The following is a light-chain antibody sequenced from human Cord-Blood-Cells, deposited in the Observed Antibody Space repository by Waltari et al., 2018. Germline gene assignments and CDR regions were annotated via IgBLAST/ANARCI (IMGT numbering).Light chain of an antibody. CDR2: AAS. CDR3: QQSYSTPWT. V-gene: IGKV1-39*01. Sequence: DIQLTQSPSSLSAAVGDRVTIPCRASQSISSYLNWYQQKPGKAPKLLIYAASSLQSGVPSRFSGSGSGIDFTLTISSLQPADFATYYCQQSYSTPWTFGQGTKVEIK. J-gene: IGKJ1*01. CDR1: QSISSY.